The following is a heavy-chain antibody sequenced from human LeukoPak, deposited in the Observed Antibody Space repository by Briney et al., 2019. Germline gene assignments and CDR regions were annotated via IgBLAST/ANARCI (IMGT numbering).Heavy chain of an antibody. CDR2: IYHTGST. D-gene: IGHD1-26*01. CDR1: GGSISSGGYS. CDR3: ARDISELLREGYWFDP. V-gene: IGHV4-30-2*01. Sequence: SETLSLTCTVSGGSISSGGYSWTWIRQPPGKGLEWIGCIYHTGSTYYNPSLKSRVTISVDRSKNQFSLKLSSVTAADTAVYFCARDISELLREGYWFDPWGQGTLVTVSS. J-gene: IGHJ5*02.